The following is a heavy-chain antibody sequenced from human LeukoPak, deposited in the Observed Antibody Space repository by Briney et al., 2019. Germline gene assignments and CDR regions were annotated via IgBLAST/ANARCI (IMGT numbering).Heavy chain of an antibody. CDR2: IRSDGSNT. J-gene: IGHJ4*02. D-gene: IGHD2-15*01. CDR3: AKTLTDYCSGGSCYSGSYYFGY. CDR1: GFTFSNYG. V-gene: IGHV3-30*02. Sequence: PGGSLRLSCAASGFTFSNYGMHWVRQAPGKGLEWVAFIRSDGSNTYYADSVKGRFTISRDNSKNTLYLQMNSLRAEDTAVYYCAKTLTDYCSGGSCYSGSYYFGYWGQGTLVTVSS.